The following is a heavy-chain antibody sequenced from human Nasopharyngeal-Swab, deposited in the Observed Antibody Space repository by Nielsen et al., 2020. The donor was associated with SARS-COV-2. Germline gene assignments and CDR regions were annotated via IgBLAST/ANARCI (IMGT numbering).Heavy chain of an antibody. D-gene: IGHD6-6*01. CDR2: INHSGST. CDR3: ARGSYSSSSGGEKYYYHGMDV. CDR1: GGSFRGYY. J-gene: IGHJ6*02. V-gene: IGHV4-34*01. Sequence: SATLSLTCGVYGGSFRGYYWNWIRQPPAKGLEWIGEINHSGSTYCRPFLKSRVTRSVDTSKNQFSLRLSSVTAADTAVYYCARGSYSSSSGGEKYYYHGMDVWGQGTTVTVSS.